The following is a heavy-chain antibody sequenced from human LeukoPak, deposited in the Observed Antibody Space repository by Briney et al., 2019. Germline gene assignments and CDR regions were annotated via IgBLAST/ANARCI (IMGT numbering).Heavy chain of an antibody. CDR2: ISYDGNNK. CDR1: GFTFSSYA. D-gene: IGHD3-9*01. V-gene: IGHV3-30-3*01. Sequence: GGSLRLSCAASGFTFSSYAMHWVRQAPGKGLEWVAVISYDGNNKYYADSVKGRFTIPRDNSKNTLYLQMNSLRAEDTAVYYCARGLGNWFDPWGQGTLVTVSS. CDR3: ARGLGNWFDP. J-gene: IGHJ5*02.